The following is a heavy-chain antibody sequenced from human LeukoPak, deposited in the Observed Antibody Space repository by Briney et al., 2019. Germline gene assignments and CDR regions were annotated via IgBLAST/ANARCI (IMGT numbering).Heavy chain of an antibody. D-gene: IGHD3-22*01. Sequence: PGGSLRLSCAASVFTFSRYSMNWVRQAPGKGLEWVSSIRGSTSNTYYADSVRGRFTISRDNAKNSLYLQMNSLRAEDTAVYFCARDDYYDSTDYYSDDAFDIWGQGTMVTVSS. CDR2: IRGSTSNT. V-gene: IGHV3-21*01. CDR1: VFTFSRYS. J-gene: IGHJ3*02. CDR3: ARDDYYDSTDYYSDDAFDI.